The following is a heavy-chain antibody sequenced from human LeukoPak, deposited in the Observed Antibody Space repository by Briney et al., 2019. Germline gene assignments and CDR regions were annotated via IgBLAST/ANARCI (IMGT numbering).Heavy chain of an antibody. J-gene: IGHJ4*02. Sequence: PSETLSLTCTVSGGSISSSSYYWGWIRQPPGKGLEWIVSIYYSGSTHYNPSLKSRVTTSVDTSKNQFSLKLSSVTAADTAVYYCARQGDCSSTSCPKSSFDYWGQGTLVTVSS. CDR2: IYYSGST. CDR1: GGSISSSSYY. D-gene: IGHD2-2*01. CDR3: ARQGDCSSTSCPKSSFDY. V-gene: IGHV4-39*01.